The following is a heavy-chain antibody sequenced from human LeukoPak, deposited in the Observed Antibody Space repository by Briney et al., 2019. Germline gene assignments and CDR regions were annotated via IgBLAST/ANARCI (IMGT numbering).Heavy chain of an antibody. V-gene: IGHV5-51*01. D-gene: IGHD2-15*01. CDR2: IYPGDSDT. CDR3: ARRAPLGYRSGGSCHDAFDI. Sequence: GESLKISCKGSGYSFTSYWIGWVRQMPGKGLEWMGIIYPGDSDTRYSPSFQGQVTISADKSISTAYLQWSSLKASDTAMYYCARRAPLGYRSGGSCHDAFDIWGQGTMVTVSS. J-gene: IGHJ3*02. CDR1: GYSFTSYW.